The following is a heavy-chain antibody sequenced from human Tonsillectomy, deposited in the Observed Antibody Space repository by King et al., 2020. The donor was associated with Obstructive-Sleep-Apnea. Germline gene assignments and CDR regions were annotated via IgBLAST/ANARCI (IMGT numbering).Heavy chain of an antibody. J-gene: IGHJ5*02. V-gene: IGHV4-34*01. CDR1: GGSFSDYY. Sequence: VQLQQWGAGLLKPSETLSLTCAVFGGSFSDYYWSWIRQPPGKGLEWIGEINHSGSTHYNPSLKSRVTILVDTSKNQFSLKLNSVTAADTAVYYCARGSGAAAVNWFDPWGQGTLVTVSS. D-gene: IGHD6-13*01. CDR2: INHSGST. CDR3: ARGSGAAAVNWFDP.